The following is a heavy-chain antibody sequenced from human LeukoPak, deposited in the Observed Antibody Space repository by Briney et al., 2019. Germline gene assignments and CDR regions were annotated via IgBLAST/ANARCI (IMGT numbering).Heavy chain of an antibody. D-gene: IGHD4-17*01. Sequence: KPSETLSLTCTVSGDSVSSSSTIYYWSWIRQPPGKGLEWIGYIHYRGSTTYNPSLKSRATISVDTSKNQFSLKLSSVTAADTAVYYCARGFAYGDTGSFDYWGQGTLVTVSS. J-gene: IGHJ4*02. CDR1: GDSVSSSSTIYY. CDR3: ARGFAYGDTGSFDY. CDR2: IHYRGST. V-gene: IGHV4-61*01.